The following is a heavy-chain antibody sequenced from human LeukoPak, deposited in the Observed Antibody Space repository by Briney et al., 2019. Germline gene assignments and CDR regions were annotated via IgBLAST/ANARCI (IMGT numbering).Heavy chain of an antibody. CDR3: ARYEGSSWAHDAFDI. J-gene: IGHJ3*02. D-gene: IGHD6-13*01. CDR2: IYTSGST. Sequence: SETLSLTCTVSGGSISSYYWSWIRQPAGKGLEWIGRIYTSGSTNYNPSLKSRVTMSVDTSRNQFSLKLSSVTAADTAVYYCARYEGSSWAHDAFDIWGQGTMVTVSS. V-gene: IGHV4-4*07. CDR1: GGSISSYY.